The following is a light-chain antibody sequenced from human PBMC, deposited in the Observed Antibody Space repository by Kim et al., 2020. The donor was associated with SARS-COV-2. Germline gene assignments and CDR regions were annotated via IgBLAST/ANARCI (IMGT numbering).Light chain of an antibody. J-gene: IGLJ2*01. CDR2: RDS. CDR3: QVWDTSTVI. CDR1: NIGSHN. V-gene: IGLV3-9*01. Sequence: VALGQTARFACGANNIGSHNVHWYQQKPGQAPVLVIHRDSDRPSGIPERFSGSNSGNTATLIISGAQAGDEADYYCQVWDTSTVIFGGGTQLTVL.